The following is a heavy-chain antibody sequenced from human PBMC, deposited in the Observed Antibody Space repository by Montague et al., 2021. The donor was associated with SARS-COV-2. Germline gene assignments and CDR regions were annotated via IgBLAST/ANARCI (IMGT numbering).Heavy chain of an antibody. CDR1: GGSITSSAYF. Sequence: TLSLTCTVSGGSITSSAYFWSWIRQSPGKGLEWIGYIHYSGTTYYNPSLKSRVTISVDTSKNQFSLKLRSVTAADTAVFYCARDHSSWGQGTLVTVSS. V-gene: IGHV4-30-4*08. D-gene: IGHD2-21*01. CDR2: IHYSGTT. J-gene: IGHJ5*02. CDR3: ARDHSS.